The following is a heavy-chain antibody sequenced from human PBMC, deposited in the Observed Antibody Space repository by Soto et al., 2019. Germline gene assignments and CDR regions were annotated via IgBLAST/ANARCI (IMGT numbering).Heavy chain of an antibody. CDR3: AKDLWEQWLGDAEYFQH. J-gene: IGHJ1*01. CDR2: ITGSGGRT. D-gene: IGHD6-19*01. Sequence: GGSLRLSCAVSGFTFSSYAMSWVRQAPGKGLEWVSTITGSGGRTYYADSVKGRFTISRDNSMNTLYLQMNGLRAEDTAVYYCAKDLWEQWLGDAEYFQHWGQGTLVTVSS. V-gene: IGHV3-23*01. CDR1: GFTFSSYA.